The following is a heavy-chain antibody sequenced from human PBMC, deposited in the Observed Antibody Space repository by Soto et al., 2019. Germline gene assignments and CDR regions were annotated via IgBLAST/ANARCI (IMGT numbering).Heavy chain of an antibody. CDR2: INPNSGGT. CDR3: ARSGRLRAAGGGLGY. V-gene: IGHV1-2*04. D-gene: IGHD6-13*01. J-gene: IGHJ4*02. Sequence: QVQLVQSGAEVKKPGASVKVSCKASGYTFTGYYMHWVRQAPGRGLEWMGWINPNSGGTNYAQKFQGWVTMTRDTSNSTAYMELSRLRSDDTAVYYCARSGRLRAAGGGLGYWGQGTLVTVSS. CDR1: GYTFTGYY.